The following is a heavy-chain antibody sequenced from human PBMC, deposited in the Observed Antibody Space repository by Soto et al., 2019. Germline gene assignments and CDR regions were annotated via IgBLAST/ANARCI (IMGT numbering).Heavy chain of an antibody. CDR1: GYSFTSYW. CDR3: ARLPPVYQLLPYYYYYGMDV. V-gene: IGHV5-51*01. CDR2: IYPGDSDT. D-gene: IGHD2-2*01. J-gene: IGHJ6*02. Sequence: GESLKISCKGSGYSFTSYWIGWVRQMPGKGLEWLGIIYPGDSDTRYGPSFQGQVTISADKSISTAYLQWSSLKASDTAMYYCARLPPVYQLLPYYYYYGMDVWGQGTTVTVSS.